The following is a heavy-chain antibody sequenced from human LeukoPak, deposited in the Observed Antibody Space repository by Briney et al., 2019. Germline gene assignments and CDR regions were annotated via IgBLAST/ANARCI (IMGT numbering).Heavy chain of an antibody. J-gene: IGHJ3*02. CDR1: GYTFTGYY. D-gene: IGHD4-17*01. CDR2: INPNSGGT. V-gene: IGHV1-2*02. Sequence: ASVKVSCKASGYTFTGYYIHLVRQAPGQGLEWMGWINPNSGGTNYAQKFQGRVTMTRDTSISTAYMELSRLRSDDTAVYYCCGAPNNYAFDIWGQGTMVTVSS. CDR3: CGAPNNYAFDI.